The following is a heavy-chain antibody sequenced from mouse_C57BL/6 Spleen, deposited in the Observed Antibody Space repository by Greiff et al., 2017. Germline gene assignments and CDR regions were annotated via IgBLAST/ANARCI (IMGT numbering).Heavy chain of an antibody. CDR3: ARSAPTGDYAMDY. D-gene: IGHD6-1*01. CDR1: GYTFTSYW. J-gene: IGHJ4*01. CDR2: IDPSDSYT. V-gene: IGHV1-50*01. Sequence: VQLQQPGAELVKPGASVKLSCKASGYTFTSYWLQWVKQRPGQGLEWIGEIDPSDSYTTYNQKFKGKATLTVDPSSTTAYMQLSRLTSEDSAVYYGARSAPTGDYAMDYWGQGTSDTVSS.